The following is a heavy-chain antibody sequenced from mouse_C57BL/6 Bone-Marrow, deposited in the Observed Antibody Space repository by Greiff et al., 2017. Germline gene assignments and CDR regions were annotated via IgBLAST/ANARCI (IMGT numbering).Heavy chain of an antibody. CDR3: ARDYLGGYLDY. Sequence: QVQLQQPGAELVKPGASVKFSCKASGYTFTSYWMHWVKQRPGQGLEWIGMIHPNSGSTNYNEKFKSKATLTVDKSSSTAYMQLSSLTSEDSAVYYWARDYLGGYLDYWGQGTTLTVSS. CDR1: GYTFTSYW. CDR2: IHPNSGST. J-gene: IGHJ2*01. V-gene: IGHV1-64*01. D-gene: IGHD1-1*01.